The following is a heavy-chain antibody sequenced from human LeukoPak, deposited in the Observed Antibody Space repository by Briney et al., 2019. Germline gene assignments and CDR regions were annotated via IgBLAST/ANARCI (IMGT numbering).Heavy chain of an antibody. CDR2: TYPGDSDT. D-gene: IGHD1-1*01. CDR1: GYIFTSYW. CDR3: ARQLLNWNDVVWFDP. V-gene: IGHV5-51*01. Sequence: GESLKISCKGSGYIFTSYWIGWVRQMPGEGVEWMGITYPGDSDTRYSPSFQGQVTISADNSISTAYLQWSSRRASDTAMHYCARQLLNWNDVVWFDPWGQGTRVTVSS. J-gene: IGHJ5*02.